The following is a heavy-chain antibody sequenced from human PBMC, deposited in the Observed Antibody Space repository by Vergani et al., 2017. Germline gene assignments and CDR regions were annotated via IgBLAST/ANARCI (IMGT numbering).Heavy chain of an antibody. Sequence: QVQLQASGPGRVKPSQTLSLTCTMSGGSISAGYYFWSWIRQPAGKGLEWLGHISASGNASHSPSLKPLVSMSVETSKNQFSLTVTSVTAADTAIYFCARRSGGYYSGGKVHPLRTAFDVWGHGTVVTVSS. CDR1: GGSISAGYYF. CDR2: ISASGNA. J-gene: IGHJ3*01. CDR3: ARRSGGYYSGGKVHPLRTAFDV. V-gene: IGHV4-61*02. D-gene: IGHD2-15*01.